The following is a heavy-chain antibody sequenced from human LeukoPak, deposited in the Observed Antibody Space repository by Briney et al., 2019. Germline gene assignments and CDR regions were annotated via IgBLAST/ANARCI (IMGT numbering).Heavy chain of an antibody. CDR1: GGSISSYY. D-gene: IGHD6-13*01. CDR3: AREGGQTAAAGNFDY. J-gene: IGHJ4*02. CDR2: IYTSGST. V-gene: IGHV4-4*07. Sequence: PSETLSLTCTVSGGSISSYYWSWIRQPAGKGLEWIGRIYTSGSTNYNPSLKSRVPMSVDTSKNQFSLKLSSVTAADTAVYYCAREGGQTAAAGNFDYWGQGTLVTVSS.